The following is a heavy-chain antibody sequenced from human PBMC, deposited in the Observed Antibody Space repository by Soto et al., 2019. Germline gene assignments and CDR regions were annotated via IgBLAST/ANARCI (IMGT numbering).Heavy chain of an antibody. J-gene: IGHJ4*02. V-gene: IGHV4-59*01. D-gene: IGHD6-25*01. CDR1: GGSISSYY. CDR2: IYYSGST. Sequence: PSETLSLTCTVSGGSISSYYWSWIRQPPGKGLEWIGYIYYSGSTNYNPSLKSRVTISVDTSKNQFSLKLSSVTAADTAVYYCARNAGYSSDFDYWGQGTLVTVSS. CDR3: ARNAGYSSDFDY.